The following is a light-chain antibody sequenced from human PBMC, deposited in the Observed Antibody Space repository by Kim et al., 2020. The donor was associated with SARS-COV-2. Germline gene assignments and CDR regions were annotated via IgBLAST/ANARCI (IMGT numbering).Light chain of an antibody. V-gene: IGLV3-1*01. CDR2: QHT. Sequence: SYELTQPPSVSVSPGQTASITCSGTNLGDKYAYWYQQKPGKSPVLVIYQHTKRPSGISQRFSGFSSGNTATLTISPAQTKDEADYYCQAWDSGIAVFGGGTQLTVL. J-gene: IGLJ2*01. CDR1: NLGDKY. CDR3: QAWDSGIAV.